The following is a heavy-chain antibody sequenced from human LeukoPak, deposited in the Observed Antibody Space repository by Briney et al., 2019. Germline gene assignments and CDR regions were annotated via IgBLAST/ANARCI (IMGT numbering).Heavy chain of an antibody. D-gene: IGHD4-17*01. CDR3: ATYGDYEAYYFDY. CDR1: GFTFSSYA. CDR2: ISGSGGNT. J-gene: IGHJ4*02. V-gene: IGHV3-23*01. Sequence: GGSLRLSCAASGFTFSSYAMSWVRQAPGKGLEWVSAISGSGGNTYYAHSVKGRFTISRDNSKNTLYLQMNSLRAEDTAVYYCATYGDYEAYYFDYWGQGTLVTVSS.